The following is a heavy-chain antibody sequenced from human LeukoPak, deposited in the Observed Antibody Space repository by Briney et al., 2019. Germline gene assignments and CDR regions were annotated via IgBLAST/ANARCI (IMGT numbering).Heavy chain of an antibody. CDR2: INSDGSST. Sequence: GGSLRLSCAASGFAFSSYWMHWVRQAPGKGLVWVSRINSDGSSTNYADSVKGRFTISRDNAKNTLYLQVKSLRAEDTAVYYCAKDKESWTPRGDYFDYWGQGTLVTVSS. CDR1: GFAFSSYW. D-gene: IGHD6-13*01. V-gene: IGHV3-74*01. CDR3: AKDKESWTPRGDYFDY. J-gene: IGHJ4*02.